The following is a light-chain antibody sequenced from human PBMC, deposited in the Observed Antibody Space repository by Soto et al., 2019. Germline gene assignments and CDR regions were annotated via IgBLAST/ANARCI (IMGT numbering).Light chain of an antibody. J-gene: IGKJ5*01. Sequence: EIVLTQSPGTLSLSPGERATLSCRAGQSVSSNSLAWYQQKPGQAPRLLIYGASSRATGIPDRFSGSGSGTDFTLTISRLEPEDFAVYYCQQYGNSPPTFGQGTRLEIK. V-gene: IGKV3-20*01. CDR3: QQYGNSPPT. CDR2: GAS. CDR1: QSVSSNS.